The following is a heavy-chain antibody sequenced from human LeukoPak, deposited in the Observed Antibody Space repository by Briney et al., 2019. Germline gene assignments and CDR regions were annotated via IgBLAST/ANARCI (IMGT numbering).Heavy chain of an antibody. CDR2: IYTSGST. CDR3: TRENGDYAYDH. CDR1: GGSISSYY. J-gene: IGHJ4*02. Sequence: SGTLSLTCAVSGGSISSYYWSWIRQPAGKGLEWIGRIYTSGSTNYNPSLKSRVTMSVDTSKNQFSLRLSSVTVADTAVYYCTRENGDYAYDHWGQGTLVTVSS. V-gene: IGHV4-4*07. D-gene: IGHD4-17*01.